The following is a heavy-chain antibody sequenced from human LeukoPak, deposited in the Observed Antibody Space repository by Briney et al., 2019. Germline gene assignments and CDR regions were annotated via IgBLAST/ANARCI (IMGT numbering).Heavy chain of an antibody. D-gene: IGHD6-6*01. J-gene: IGHJ5*02. CDR1: GYTFTSYD. V-gene: IGHV1-8*03. Sequence: GASVKVSCKASGYTFTSYDINWVRQATGQGLEWMGWMNPNSGNTGYAQKFQGRVTIARNTSISTAYMELSSLRSEDTAVYYCARGKLGRLRNWFDPWGQGTLVTVSS. CDR2: MNPNSGNT. CDR3: ARGKLGRLRNWFDP.